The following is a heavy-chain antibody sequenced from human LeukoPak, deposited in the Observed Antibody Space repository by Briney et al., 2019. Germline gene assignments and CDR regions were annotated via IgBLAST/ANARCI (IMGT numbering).Heavy chain of an antibody. CDR3: AREGTVTSNAFDI. J-gene: IGHJ3*02. CDR1: GHTAINYG. D-gene: IGHD4-11*01. V-gene: IGHV1-18*01. CDR2: ISAYKRIT. Sequence: ASVKVSCKTSGHTAINYGITWVRQAPGQGLEWVGWISAYKRITNYAQNFQGRLTLTTDTSTSTVDMELTNLRSDDTAVYYCAREGTVTSNAFDIWGQGTLVTVSS.